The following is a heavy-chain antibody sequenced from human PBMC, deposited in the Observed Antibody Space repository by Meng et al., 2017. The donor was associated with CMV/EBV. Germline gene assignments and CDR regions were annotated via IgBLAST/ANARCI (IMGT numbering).Heavy chain of an antibody. D-gene: IGHD3-9*01. V-gene: IGHV4-34*01. Sequence: SETLSLTCAVYGGSFSGYYWSWIRQPPGKGLERIGEINHSGSTNYNPSLKSRVTISVDTSKNQFSLKLSSVTAADTAVYYCAYYDILTGLRNWGQGTLVTVSS. CDR3: AYYDILTGLRN. J-gene: IGHJ4*02. CDR1: GGSFSGYY. CDR2: INHSGST.